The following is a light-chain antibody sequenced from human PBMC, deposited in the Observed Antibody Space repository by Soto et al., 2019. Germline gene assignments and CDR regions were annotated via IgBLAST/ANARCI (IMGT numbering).Light chain of an antibody. J-gene: IGLJ3*02. CDR2: LEGSGSY. Sequence: QSVLTQSSSASASLGSSVKLTCTLSSGHSSYIIAWHQQQPGKAHRYLMKLEGSGSYNKGSEVPDRFSGSSAEADRYLTIAILQFEDEADYYCETWDSNTHVFGGGTKLTVL. CDR1: SGHSSYI. CDR3: ETWDSNTHV. V-gene: IGLV4-60*02.